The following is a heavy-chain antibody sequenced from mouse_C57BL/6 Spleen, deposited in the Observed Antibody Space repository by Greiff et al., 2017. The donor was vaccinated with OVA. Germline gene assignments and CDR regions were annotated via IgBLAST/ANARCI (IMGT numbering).Heavy chain of an antibody. CDR1: GYTFTSYS. CDR3: ASYYGSSYDYAMDY. CDR2: INPSSGYT. D-gene: IGHD1-1*01. J-gene: IGHJ4*01. Sequence: VQLQQSGAELARPGASVKMSCKASGYTFTSYSMHWVKQRPGQGLEWIGYINPSSGYTNYNQKFKDKATLTADKSSSTAYMQLSSLTSEDSAVYYCASYYGSSYDYAMDYWGQGTSVTVSS. V-gene: IGHV1-4*01.